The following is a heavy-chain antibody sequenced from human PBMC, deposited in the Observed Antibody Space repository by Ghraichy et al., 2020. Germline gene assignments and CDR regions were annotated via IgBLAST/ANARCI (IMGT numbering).Heavy chain of an antibody. CDR1: GYTFINYG. CDR2: ITTKSGNT. CDR3: ASGINWFDP. Sequence: ASVKVSCKASGYTFINYGITWVRQAPGQGLEWMGWITTKSGNTQYGWKFQGRVTMTTDTSTSTAYMELRSLRSDDTAVYYCASGINWFDPWGQGTLVTVSS. V-gene: IGHV1-18*01. D-gene: IGHD1-14*01. J-gene: IGHJ5*02.